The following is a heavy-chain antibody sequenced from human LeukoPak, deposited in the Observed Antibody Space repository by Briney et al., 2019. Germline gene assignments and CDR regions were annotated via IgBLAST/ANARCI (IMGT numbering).Heavy chain of an antibody. J-gene: IGHJ4*02. Sequence: GASVKVSCKASGYTFTGYYMHWVRQAPGQGLEWMGWINPNSGGTNYAQKFQGRVTITADESTSTAYMELSSLRSEDTAVYYCARHGAYGARGDIVVVPAAFLKYKDYHFDYWGQGTLVTVSS. D-gene: IGHD2-2*01. CDR1: GYTFTGYY. V-gene: IGHV1-2*02. CDR3: ARHGAYGARGDIVVVPAAFLKYKDYHFDY. CDR2: INPNSGGT.